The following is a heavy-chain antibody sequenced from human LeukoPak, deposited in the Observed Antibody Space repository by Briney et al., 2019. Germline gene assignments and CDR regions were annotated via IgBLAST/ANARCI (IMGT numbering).Heavy chain of an antibody. D-gene: IGHD3-22*01. CDR2: IIPIFGTA. V-gene: IGHV1-69*06. CDR3: ARMYYDSSGYYKYYYYYYMDV. Sequence: SVKVSCKASGGTFSSYAISWVRQAPGQGLEWMGGIIPIFGTANYAQKFQGRVTITADKSTSTAYMELSSLRSEDTAVYYCARMYYDSSGYYKYYYYYYMDVWGKGTTVTVSS. J-gene: IGHJ6*03. CDR1: GGTFSSYA.